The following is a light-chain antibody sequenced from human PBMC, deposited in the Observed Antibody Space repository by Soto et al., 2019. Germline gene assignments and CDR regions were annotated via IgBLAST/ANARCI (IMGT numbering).Light chain of an antibody. CDR3: QQYNNWPLN. V-gene: IGKV1-5*03. Sequence: DIQITHSPSSLSASVVDRVTITFLASQSISSFLNWYQQKPGKAPKVLIYKASTLKSGVPSRFSGSGSGTEFTLTISSLQSEDFAVYYCQQYNNWPLNFGGGTKVDIK. J-gene: IGKJ4*01. CDR1: QSISSF. CDR2: KAS.